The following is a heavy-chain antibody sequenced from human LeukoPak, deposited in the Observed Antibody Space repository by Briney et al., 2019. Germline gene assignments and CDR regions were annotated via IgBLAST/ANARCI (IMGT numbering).Heavy chain of an antibody. Sequence: GGSLRLSCAASGFTFSSYAMSWVRQVPGKGLEWVSVISGGGHNTYYADSVKGRFTISRDNSRNTLYLQMNSLRAEDTAVYYCAKARSRCLYPFDYWGQGTLVTVSS. CDR1: GFTFSSYA. J-gene: IGHJ4*02. V-gene: IGHV3-23*01. CDR2: ISGGGHNT. D-gene: IGHD6-13*01. CDR3: AKARSRCLYPFDY.